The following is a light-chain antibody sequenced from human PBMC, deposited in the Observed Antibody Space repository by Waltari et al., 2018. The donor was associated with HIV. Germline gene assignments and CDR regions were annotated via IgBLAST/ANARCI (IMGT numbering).Light chain of an antibody. Sequence: QSALTQPPSASGSPGQSVTISCTGTNSDLGGYNYFSWYQQHPGKAPKLVISEVTKRPSGVPDRFSGSKSGTTASLTVSGLQAEDEADYYCSSYADRNGFYVVFGGGTRLTVL. CDR3: SSYADRNGFYVV. J-gene: IGLJ2*01. CDR1: NSDLGGYNY. CDR2: EVT. V-gene: IGLV2-8*01.